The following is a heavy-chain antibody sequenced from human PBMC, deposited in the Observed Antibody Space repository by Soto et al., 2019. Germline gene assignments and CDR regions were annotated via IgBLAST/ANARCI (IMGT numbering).Heavy chain of an antibody. CDR1: GGTFKNNG. CDR2: IIPVFGTT. D-gene: IGHD3-10*01. J-gene: IGHJ4*01. V-gene: IGHV1-69*13. Sequence: AVKASCKAPGGTFKNNGISWVRQAPGQGLEWMGGIIPVFGTTNYAQKFQGRLTITADDFTSTVYMELSRLRYEDTAVYYCARDNGVALATLLYYCDCWG. CDR3: ARDNGVALATLLYYCDC.